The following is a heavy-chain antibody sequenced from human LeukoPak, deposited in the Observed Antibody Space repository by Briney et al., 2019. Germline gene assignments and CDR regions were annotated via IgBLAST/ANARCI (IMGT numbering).Heavy chain of an antibody. CDR3: ARDYYYDSSGYWNAFDI. J-gene: IGHJ3*02. V-gene: IGHV4-59*01. CDR2: IYYSGST. Sequence: PSETLSLTCTVSGGSISSYYWSWIRQPPGKGLEWIGYIYYSGSTNYNPSLKSRVTISVDTSKNQFSLKLSSVTAADTAVYYCARDYYYDSSGYWNAFDIWGQGTMVTVSS. D-gene: IGHD3-22*01. CDR1: GGSISSYY.